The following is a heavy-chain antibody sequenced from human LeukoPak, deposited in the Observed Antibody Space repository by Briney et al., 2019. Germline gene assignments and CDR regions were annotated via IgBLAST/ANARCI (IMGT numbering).Heavy chain of an antibody. J-gene: IGHJ4*02. CDR2: ISSSSSYI. CDR3: AKGRGTTVTSAANY. D-gene: IGHD4-17*01. Sequence: GGSLRLSCAASGFTFSSYSMNWVRQAPGKGLEWVSSISSSSSYIYYADSVKDRFTISRDNSKNTLSLQMNSLRAEDTAVYYCAKGRGTTVTSAANYWGQGTLVTVSS. V-gene: IGHV3-21*04. CDR1: GFTFSSYS.